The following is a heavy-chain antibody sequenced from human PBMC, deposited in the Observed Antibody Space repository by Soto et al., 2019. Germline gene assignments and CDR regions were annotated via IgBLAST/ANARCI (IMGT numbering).Heavy chain of an antibody. CDR1: GYTFTSYD. Sequence: QVQLVQSGAEVKKPGASVKVSCKASGYTFTSYDINWVRQATGQGLEWMGWMNPNSGNTGYAQKFQGRVTMTRNTSRSTAYRELSSLRSEDTAVYYCARAENYYYYMDVWGKGTTVTVSS. CDR3: ARAENYYYYMDV. J-gene: IGHJ6*03. CDR2: MNPNSGNT. V-gene: IGHV1-8*01.